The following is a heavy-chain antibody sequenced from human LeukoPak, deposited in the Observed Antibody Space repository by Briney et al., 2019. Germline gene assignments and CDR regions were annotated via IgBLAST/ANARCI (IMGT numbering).Heavy chain of an antibody. CDR2: IYYSGST. D-gene: IGHD6-13*01. CDR3: ARHGYSSRWTGRGYCQR. V-gene: IGHV4-59*08. Sequence: RTSETLSLTCTVSGGSISSYYWSWIRQPPGKGLEWIGYIYYSGSTNYNPSLKSRVTISVDTSKNQFSLELSSVTAADTAVYYCARHGYSSRWTGRGYCQRWGQSPLVTVSS. J-gene: IGHJ1*01. CDR1: GGSISSYY.